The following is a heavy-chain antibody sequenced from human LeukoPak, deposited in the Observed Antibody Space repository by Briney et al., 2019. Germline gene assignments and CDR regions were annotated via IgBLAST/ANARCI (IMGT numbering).Heavy chain of an antibody. CDR1: GYSISSGYY. D-gene: IGHD2-8*01. J-gene: IGHJ6*03. Sequence: SETLSLTCTVSGYSISSGYYWGWIRQPPGKGLEWIGSIYHSGNTYYNPSLKSRVTISVDTSKNQFSLKLSSVTAADTAVYYCARQYGGTSYYMDIWGKGTTVTISS. CDR3: ARQYGGTSYYMDI. V-gene: IGHV4-38-2*02. CDR2: IYHSGNT.